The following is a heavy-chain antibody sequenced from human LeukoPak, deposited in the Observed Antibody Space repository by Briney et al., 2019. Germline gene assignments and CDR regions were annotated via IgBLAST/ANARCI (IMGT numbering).Heavy chain of an antibody. CDR1: GYTFTRYH. CDR2: INPNSGGT. J-gene: IGHJ6*02. CDR3: AREGWVTTRYYYGMDV. V-gene: IGHV1-2*02. Sequence: GSVTVSFQSSGYTFTRYHMHWVRPPPGQGLAWMGCINPNSGGTNYAQQFQGRVTMTRDTSISTAFMELSRLRSGDTAVYYCAREGWVTTRYYYGMDVWGQGTTVTVSS. D-gene: IGHD3-22*01.